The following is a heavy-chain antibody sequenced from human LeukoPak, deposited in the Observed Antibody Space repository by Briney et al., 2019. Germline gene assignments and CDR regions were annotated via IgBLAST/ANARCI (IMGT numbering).Heavy chain of an antibody. CDR2: ISSSSSYI. CDR1: GSTFSSYS. CDR3: ARDSSGWYWASGYYYYYYMDV. J-gene: IGHJ6*03. Sequence: PGGSLRLSCAASGSTFSSYSMNWVRQAPGKGLEWVSSISSSSSYIYYADSVKGRFTVSRDNAKNSLYLQMNSLRAEDTAVYYCARDSSGWYWASGYYYYYYMDVWGKGTTVTVSS. V-gene: IGHV3-21*01. D-gene: IGHD6-19*01.